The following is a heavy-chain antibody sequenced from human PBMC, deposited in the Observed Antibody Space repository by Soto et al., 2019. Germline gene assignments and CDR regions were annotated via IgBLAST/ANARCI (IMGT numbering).Heavy chain of an antibody. V-gene: IGHV5-51*01. CDR1: GYSFTSYW. J-gene: IGHJ6*04. D-gene: IGHD2-2*01. CDR3: ARDIVVVPAYYYYGMDV. Sequence: GESLKISCKGSGYSFTSYWIGWVRQMPGKGLEWMGIIYPGDSDTRYSPSFQGQVTISDDKSISTAYLQWSSLKASDAAMYYCARDIVVVPAYYYYGMDVCGKGTTVTVSS. CDR2: IYPGDSDT.